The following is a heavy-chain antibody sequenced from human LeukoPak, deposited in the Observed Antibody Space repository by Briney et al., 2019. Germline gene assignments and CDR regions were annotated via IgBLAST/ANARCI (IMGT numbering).Heavy chain of an antibody. CDR3: ARGPLFGEFKGFDP. J-gene: IGHJ5*01. Sequence: GGSLRLSCAASGFTFSSYSMNWVRQAPGKGLEWVANIKQDGSEKYYVDFVKGRFTISRDNAKKSLYLQMNSLRAEDTALYHCARGPLFGEFKGFDPWGQGTLVTVSS. D-gene: IGHD3-10*01. V-gene: IGHV3-7*03. CDR1: GFTFSSYS. CDR2: IKQDGSEK.